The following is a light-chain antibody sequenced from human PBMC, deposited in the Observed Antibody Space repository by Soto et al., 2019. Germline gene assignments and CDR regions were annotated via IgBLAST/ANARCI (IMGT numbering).Light chain of an antibody. J-gene: IGLJ2*01. CDR1: NSNIGRND. CDR2: SND. CDR3: AAWDDTLRARV. V-gene: IGLV1-44*01. Sequence: QSVLAQPPSASGTPGQRVTISCSGSNSNIGRNDVTWYQQVPGTAPQCLIYSNDQRPSGVPDRISGSRSGTSASLAISGLQSGYEAEYYCAAWDDTLRARVLGGGTKVTVL.